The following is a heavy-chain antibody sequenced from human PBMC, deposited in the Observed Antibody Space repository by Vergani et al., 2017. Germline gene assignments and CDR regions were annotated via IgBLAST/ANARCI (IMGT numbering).Heavy chain of an antibody. Sequence: QVQLVESGGGVVQPGRSQRLSCAASGFTFSDDSMHWGRQAPGKGLEWVAVIAYDGSKTYYADSVKGRFTISRDNSKNTVYLQMNSLRVEDTAVYYCVRGGGYTGTAYTDFWCSGTTVTVFS. J-gene: IGHJ6*03. CDR2: IAYDGSKT. CDR3: VRGGGYTGTAYTDF. V-gene: IGHV3-30-3*01. D-gene: IGHD1-26*01. CDR1: GFTFSDDS.